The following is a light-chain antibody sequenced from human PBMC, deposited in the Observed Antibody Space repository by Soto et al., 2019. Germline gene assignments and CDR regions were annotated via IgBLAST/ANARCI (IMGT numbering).Light chain of an antibody. CDR1: QSVRSTY. CDR2: SSS. V-gene: IGKV3D-20*02. Sequence: ELELTQSPGTLPPSAGARATLSCPASQSVRSTYLAWYQQRPGQAPRLLIYSSSSRASGIPDRFSGSGSGTDFTLTISRLEPEDFAVYYCQQRSNWLTFGGGTKVDIK. J-gene: IGKJ4*01. CDR3: QQRSNWLT.